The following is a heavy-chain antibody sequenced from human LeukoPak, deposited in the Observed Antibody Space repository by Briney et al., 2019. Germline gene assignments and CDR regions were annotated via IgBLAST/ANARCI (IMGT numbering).Heavy chain of an antibody. J-gene: IGHJ6*02. CDR2: ISSSSSTI. V-gene: IGHV3-48*04. CDR3: ARAMYYDFWSGYWIRYGMDV. D-gene: IGHD3-3*01. CDR1: GFMFRNFA. Sequence: GTSLRLSCAASGFMFRNFAMSWVRQAPGKGLEWVSYISSSSSTIYYADSVKGRFTISRDNAKNSLYLQMNSLRAEDTAVYYCARAMYYDFWSGYWIRYGMDVWGQGTTVTVSS.